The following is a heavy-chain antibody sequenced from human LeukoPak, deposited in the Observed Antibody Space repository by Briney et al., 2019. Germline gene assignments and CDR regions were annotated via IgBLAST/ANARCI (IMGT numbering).Heavy chain of an antibody. CDR2: INPNSGGT. CDR1: GYTFTSYH. D-gene: IGHD6-19*01. Sequence: ASVKVSCKASGYTFTSYHINWVRQAPGQGLEWMGWINPNSGGTNYAQKFQGRVTMTRDTSISTAYMELSRLRSDDTAVYYCARVEPRGIAVAGPVFDYWGQGTLVTVSS. J-gene: IGHJ4*02. CDR3: ARVEPRGIAVAGPVFDY. V-gene: IGHV1-2*02.